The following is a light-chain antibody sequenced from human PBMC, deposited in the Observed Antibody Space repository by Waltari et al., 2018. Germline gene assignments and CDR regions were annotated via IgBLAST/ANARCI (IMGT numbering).Light chain of an antibody. J-gene: IGKJ3*01. CDR3: QQYGSSPRIT. V-gene: IGKV3-20*01. Sequence: EIVLTQSPGTLSLSPGERATLSCRASQSVCSNYLAWYQQKPGQAPRLLMYGASSRATGIPDRFSGSGSGTDFTLTISRLEPEDFAVYYCQQYGSSPRITFGPGTKVDIK. CDR2: GAS. CDR1: QSVCSNY.